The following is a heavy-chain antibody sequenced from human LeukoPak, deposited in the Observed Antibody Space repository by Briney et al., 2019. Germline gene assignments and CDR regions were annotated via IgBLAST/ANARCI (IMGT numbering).Heavy chain of an antibody. CDR2: IYHSGST. J-gene: IGHJ5*02. V-gene: IGHV4-30-2*01. Sequence: SETLSLTCAVSGGSISSGGYSWSWIRQPPGKGLEWIGYIYHSGSTYYNPSLKSRVTISVDRSKNQFSLKLSSVTAADTALYYCARTLGYCSSTSCYGRWFDPWGQGTLVTVSS. CDR3: ARTLGYCSSTSCYGRWFDP. D-gene: IGHD2-2*01. CDR1: GGSISSGGYS.